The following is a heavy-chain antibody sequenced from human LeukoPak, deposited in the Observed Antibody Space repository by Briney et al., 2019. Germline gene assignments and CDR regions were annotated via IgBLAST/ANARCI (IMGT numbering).Heavy chain of an antibody. CDR2: IYYSGST. V-gene: IGHV4-59*01. D-gene: IGHD3-9*01. J-gene: IGHJ5*02. CDR3: ARGVLRYFDWLGFVGEVRFDP. CDR1: GGSISSYY. Sequence: SETLSLTCTVSGGSISSYYWSWIRQPPGKGLEWIGYIYYSGSTNYNPSLKSRVTISVDTSKNQFSLKLSSVTAADTAVYYCARGVLRYFDWLGFVGEVRFDPWGQGTLVSVSS.